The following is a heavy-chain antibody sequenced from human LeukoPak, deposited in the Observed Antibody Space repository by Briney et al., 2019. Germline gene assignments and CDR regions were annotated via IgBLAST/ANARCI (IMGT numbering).Heavy chain of an antibody. V-gene: IGHV3-30*03. Sequence: GRSLRLSCAASGFTFSSYGMHWVRQAPGKGLEWVAVISYDGSNKYYADSVKGRFTISRDNSKNTLYLQMNSLRAEDTAVYYPMVRGVGDAFDIWGQGTMVTVSS. CDR2: ISYDGSNK. CDR3: MVRGVGDAFDI. J-gene: IGHJ3*02. CDR1: GFTFSSYG. D-gene: IGHD3-10*01.